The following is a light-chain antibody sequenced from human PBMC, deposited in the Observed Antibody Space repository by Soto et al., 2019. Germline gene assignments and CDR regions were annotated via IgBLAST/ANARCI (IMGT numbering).Light chain of an antibody. Sequence: AIKLTKSPSSLSASVGDRVIITCRASQGIHTALAWYQQKPGNAPMLLIYDASTVEAGVPSRFSGGGSGTDFTLTINGLQPDDFATYYCQQSDSIPVTFGHGTKVDI. J-gene: IGKJ3*01. CDR1: QGIHTA. V-gene: IGKV1-13*02. CDR3: QQSDSIPVT. CDR2: DAS.